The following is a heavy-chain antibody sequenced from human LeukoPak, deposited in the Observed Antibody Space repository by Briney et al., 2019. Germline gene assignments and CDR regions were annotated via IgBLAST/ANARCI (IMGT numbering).Heavy chain of an antibody. CDR1: GFTFSSYE. CDR2: ISSSGSTI. J-gene: IGHJ6*02. V-gene: IGHV3-48*03. Sequence: GGSLRLSCAASGFTFSSYEMNWVRQAPGKGLEWVSYISSSGSTIYYADSVKGRFTISRGNAKNSLYLQMNSLRAEDTAVYYCARGPRITIFGVFYYYGMDVWGQGTTVTVSS. CDR3: ARGPRITIFGVFYYYGMDV. D-gene: IGHD3-3*01.